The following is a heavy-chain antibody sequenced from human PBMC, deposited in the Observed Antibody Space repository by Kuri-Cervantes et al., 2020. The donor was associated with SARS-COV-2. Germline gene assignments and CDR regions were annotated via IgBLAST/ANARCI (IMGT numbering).Heavy chain of an antibody. D-gene: IGHD3-9*01. CDR2: IYFSGST. J-gene: IGHJ4*02. CDR1: GGSISSSGHY. CDR3: GRQASDWHIDY. Sequence: AGSLRLSCSVAGGSISSSGHYWGWVRQPPGKGLEWIGSIYFSGSTYYTPSLKSRVTISVDTSKNQFSLKLTSVTATDTAVYYCGRQASDWHIDYWGQGTLVTVSS. V-gene: IGHV4-39*01.